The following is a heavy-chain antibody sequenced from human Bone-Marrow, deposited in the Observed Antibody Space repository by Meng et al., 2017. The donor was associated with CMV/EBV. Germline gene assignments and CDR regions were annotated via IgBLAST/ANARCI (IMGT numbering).Heavy chain of an antibody. CDR3: ARDLGIAAAERFDY. V-gene: IGHV1-3*02. CDR2: SNAGNGNT. CDR1: GYTFTSYA. Sequence: ASVKVSCKASGYTFTSYAMHWVRQAPGQRLEWMGWSNAGNGNTKYSQEFQGRVTITRDTSASTAYRELSRLRSDDTAVYYCARDLGIAAAERFDYWGQGTLVTVSS. J-gene: IGHJ4*02. D-gene: IGHD6-13*01.